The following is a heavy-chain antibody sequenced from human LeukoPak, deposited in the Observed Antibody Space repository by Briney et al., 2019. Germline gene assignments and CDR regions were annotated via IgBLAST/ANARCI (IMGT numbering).Heavy chain of an antibody. CDR2: ISGSGGST. J-gene: IGHJ4*02. V-gene: IGHV3-23*01. Sequence: ETLSLTCTVSGGSISSYYWSWIRQPPGKGLEWVSAISGSGGSTYYADSVKGRFTISRDNSKNTLYLQMNSLRAEDTAVYYCAKGPVSGSLDYWGQGTLVTVSS. D-gene: IGHD1-26*01. CDR3: AKGPVSGSLDY. CDR1: GGSISSYY.